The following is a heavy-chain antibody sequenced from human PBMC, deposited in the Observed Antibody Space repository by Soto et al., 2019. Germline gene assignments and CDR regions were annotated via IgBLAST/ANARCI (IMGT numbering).Heavy chain of an antibody. CDR2: IYSGGST. D-gene: IGHD3-16*01. CDR1: GFTVSNNY. Sequence: EEQLVESGGDLVQPGGSLRLSCAASGFTVSNNYMSWVRQAPGKGLEWVSLIYSGGSTYYADSVKGRFTISRDSSKNTLYLQKNSLRAEDTAMYYCAAYSHKGHWGQGTLVTVSS. CDR3: AAYSHKGH. J-gene: IGHJ4*02. V-gene: IGHV3-66*01.